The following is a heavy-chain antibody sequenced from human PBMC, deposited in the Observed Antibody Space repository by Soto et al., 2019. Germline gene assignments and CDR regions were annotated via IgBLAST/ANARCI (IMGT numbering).Heavy chain of an antibody. V-gene: IGHV1-8*01. CDR3: ARGIRQKNEVNSRYYFDH. CDR2: MNTNSGNT. CDR1: GYTFTNYD. D-gene: IGHD1-1*01. Sequence: QVQLVQSGAEVKKPGASVKVSCKASGYTFTNYDINWVRQATGQGLEWMGWMNTNSGNTGYAQKCQGRVTMTRNTSITTAYMELSSLRSEDAAVYYCARGIRQKNEVNSRYYFDHWGQGTLVTVSS. J-gene: IGHJ4*02.